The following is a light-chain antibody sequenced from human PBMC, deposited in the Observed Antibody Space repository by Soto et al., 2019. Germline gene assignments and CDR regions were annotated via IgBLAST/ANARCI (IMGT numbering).Light chain of an antibody. CDR2: DAS. CDR3: QQYDNLPIT. CDR1: QDISNN. V-gene: IGKV1-33*01. Sequence: DIQMTQSPSSLSASVGDRVTITCQASQDISNNLNWYQQKPGKAPKLLIYDASTLERGVPSRFSGSGSGTDFTFTVSSLQPEDIATYYCQQYDNLPITFGQGTRLEIK. J-gene: IGKJ5*01.